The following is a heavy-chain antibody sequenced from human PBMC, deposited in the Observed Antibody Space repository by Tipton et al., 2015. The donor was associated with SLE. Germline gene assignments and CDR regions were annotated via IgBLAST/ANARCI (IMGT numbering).Heavy chain of an antibody. Sequence: TLSLTCTVSGGSISSHYWSWIRQPPGKGLEWIGYIYYSGSTNYNPSLKSRVTISVDTSKNQFSLQLSSVTAADTAVYYCARLGGYSTYFDYWGQGTLVTVSS. CDR1: GGSISSHY. CDR2: IYYSGST. J-gene: IGHJ4*02. V-gene: IGHV4-59*11. CDR3: ARLGGYSTYFDY. D-gene: IGHD4-11*01.